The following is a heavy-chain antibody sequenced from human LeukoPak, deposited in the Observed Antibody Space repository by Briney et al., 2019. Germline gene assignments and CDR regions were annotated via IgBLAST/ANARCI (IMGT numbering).Heavy chain of an antibody. CDR3: ARVSGSTYYNYYGMDV. D-gene: IGHD1-26*01. V-gene: IGHV4-4*07. CDR2: IYTSGST. Sequence: SETLSLTCTVSGGSISSYYWSWIRQPAGKGLEWIGRIYTSGSTNYNPSLKSRVTMSVDTSKNQFSLKLSSVTAADTAVYYCARVSGSTYYNYYGMDVWGQGTTVTVSS. J-gene: IGHJ6*02. CDR1: GGSISSYY.